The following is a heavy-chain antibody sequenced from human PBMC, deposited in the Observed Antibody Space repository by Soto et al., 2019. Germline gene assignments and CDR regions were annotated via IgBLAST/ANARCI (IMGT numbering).Heavy chain of an antibody. D-gene: IGHD3-3*01. CDR1: GNTFTSYA. CDR2: INAGNGNT. Sequence: ASVKVSCKASGNTFTSYAMHWVRQAPGQKLEWMGWINAGNGNTKYSQKFQGRVTITRDTSASTAYMELSSLRSEDTAVYYCARDLDSYYDFWSGSLDYWGQGTLVTVSS. J-gene: IGHJ4*02. CDR3: ARDLDSYYDFWSGSLDY. V-gene: IGHV1-3*01.